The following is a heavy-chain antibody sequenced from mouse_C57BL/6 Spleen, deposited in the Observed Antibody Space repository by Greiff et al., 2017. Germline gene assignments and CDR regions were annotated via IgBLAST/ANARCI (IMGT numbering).Heavy chain of an antibody. V-gene: IGHV1-82*01. Sequence: QVQLQQSGPELVKPGASVKISCKASGYAFSSSWMNWVKQRPGKGLEWIGRIYPGDGDTNYNGKFKGKATVTADKSSSTAYMQLSSLTSEDSAVYFCARGGSMVTTRFDYWGQGTTLTVSS. D-gene: IGHD2-2*01. CDR3: ARGGSMVTTRFDY. CDR2: IYPGDGDT. CDR1: GYAFSSSW. J-gene: IGHJ2*01.